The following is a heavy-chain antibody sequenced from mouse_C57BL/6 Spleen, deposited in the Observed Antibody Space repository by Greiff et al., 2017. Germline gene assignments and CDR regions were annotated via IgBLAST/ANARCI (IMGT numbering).Heavy chain of an antibody. CDR3: ARGNYYGSSSYFDY. J-gene: IGHJ2*01. D-gene: IGHD1-1*01. CDR1: GYAFSSYW. V-gene: IGHV1-80*01. Sequence: VKLMESGAELVKPGASVKISCKASGYAFSSYWMNWVKQRPGKGLEWIGQIYPGDGDTNYNGKFKGKATLTADKSSSTAYMQLSSLTSEDSAVYFCARGNYYGSSSYFDYWGQGTTLTVSS. CDR2: IYPGDGDT.